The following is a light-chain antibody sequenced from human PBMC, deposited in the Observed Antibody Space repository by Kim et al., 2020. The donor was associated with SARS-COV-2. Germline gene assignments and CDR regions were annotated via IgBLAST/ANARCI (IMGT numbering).Light chain of an antibody. CDR1: QTVHGNS. V-gene: IGKV3-20*01. Sequence: EIVLTQSPGTLSLSPGEGATLSCRASQTVHGNSLAWFQQRPGQPPRLLIYAASSRATGVPDRFGGSGSGTYFTLTISRLEPEDFAVYYCQQYDRSPDTFGQGTKLEIK. J-gene: IGKJ2*01. CDR2: AAS. CDR3: QQYDRSPDT.